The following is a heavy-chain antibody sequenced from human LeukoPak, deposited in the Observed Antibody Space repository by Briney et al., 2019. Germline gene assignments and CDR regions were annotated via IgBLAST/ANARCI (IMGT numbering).Heavy chain of an antibody. D-gene: IGHD3-10*01. CDR1: GFTFSRYG. CDR2: IWYDGSNK. Sequence: GESLKISCAASGFTFSRYGMHWVRQAPGKGLEWVAVIWYDGSNKYYADSVKGRFTISRDNSKNTLDLQMNSLRVEDTAVYYCARDRGNYYGSGSYYPNWFDPWGQGILVTVSS. CDR3: ARDRGNYYGSGSYYPNWFDP. V-gene: IGHV3-33*01. J-gene: IGHJ5*02.